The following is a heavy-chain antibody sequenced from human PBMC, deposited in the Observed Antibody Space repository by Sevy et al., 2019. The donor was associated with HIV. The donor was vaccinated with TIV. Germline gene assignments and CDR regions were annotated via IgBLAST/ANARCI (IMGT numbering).Heavy chain of an antibody. Sequence: GGSLRLSCAASGFSFDDYAMHWVRQRPGKGLEWVSGITWNSGSVGYADSVKGRFTISRDNAKNSRYLQMSNLRPEETALYYCAKDNVGYSSGWYVYFDFWGQGTLVTVSS. J-gene: IGHJ4*02. V-gene: IGHV3-9*01. CDR3: AKDNVGYSSGWYVYFDF. CDR1: GFSFDDYA. D-gene: IGHD6-13*01. CDR2: ITWNSGSV.